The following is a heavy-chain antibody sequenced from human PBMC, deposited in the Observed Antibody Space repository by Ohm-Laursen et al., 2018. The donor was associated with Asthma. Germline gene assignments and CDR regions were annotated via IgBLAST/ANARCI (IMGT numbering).Heavy chain of an antibody. V-gene: IGHV3-30*18. CDR3: VKERYYDSSRGDAFDI. CDR2: ISYDGSNK. Sequence: SLRLSCAASGFTFSSYGMHWVRQAPGKGLEWVAVISYDGSNKYYADSVKGRFTISRDNSKNTLYLQMSSLRAEDTAVYYCVKERYYDSSRGDAFDIWGQGTMVTVSS. J-gene: IGHJ3*02. CDR1: GFTFSSYG. D-gene: IGHD3-22*01.